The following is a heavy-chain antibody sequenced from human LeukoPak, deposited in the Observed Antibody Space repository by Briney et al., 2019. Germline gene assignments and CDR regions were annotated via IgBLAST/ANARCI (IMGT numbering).Heavy chain of an antibody. Sequence: PSETLSLTCTVSGGSISSYYWSWIRQPAGKGLEWIGRIYTSGSTNYNPSLKSRVTISVDTSKNQFSLKLSSVTAADTAVYYCARRITMIVVVRWFDPWGQGTLVTVSS. CDR2: IYTSGST. D-gene: IGHD3-22*01. CDR1: GGSISSYY. CDR3: ARRITMIVVVRWFDP. J-gene: IGHJ5*02. V-gene: IGHV4-4*07.